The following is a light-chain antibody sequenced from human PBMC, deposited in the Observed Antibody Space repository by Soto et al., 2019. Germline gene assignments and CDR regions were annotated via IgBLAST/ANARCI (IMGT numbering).Light chain of an antibody. V-gene: IGKV3-20*01. CDR1: QSVWLNN. CDR2: GAS. J-gene: IGKJ2*01. Sequence: EIVLTQSPGTLSSSPGERATLSCRASQSVWLNNVAWYQQKPGQAPRLLIYGASTRATGIPDRFSGSASGTDFTFTISRLEPEDFAVYFCQQYGGSPYTFGQGTKLEIK. CDR3: QQYGGSPYT.